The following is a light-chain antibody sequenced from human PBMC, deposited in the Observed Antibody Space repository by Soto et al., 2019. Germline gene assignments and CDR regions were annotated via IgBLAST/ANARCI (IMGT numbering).Light chain of an antibody. Sequence: HSALTQPASVSGSPGQSITISCTGTSSDVGGYNYVSWYQQHPGKAPKLMIYEVSNRPSGVSNRFSGSKSGNTASLTISGLQAEDEADYYCSSYTSSSTLVVFGGGTTLTVL. CDR3: SSYTSSSTLVV. CDR1: SSDVGGYNY. V-gene: IGLV2-14*01. J-gene: IGLJ2*01. CDR2: EVS.